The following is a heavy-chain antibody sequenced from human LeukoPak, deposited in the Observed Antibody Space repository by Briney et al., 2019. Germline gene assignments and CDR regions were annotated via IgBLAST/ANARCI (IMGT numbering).Heavy chain of an antibody. CDR2: IDPSDSYT. D-gene: IGHD2-2*01. CDR3: ARHVHRYCSSTSCLPLDY. J-gene: IGHJ4*02. Sequence: GESLKISCNGSGYSFTSYWISWVRQMPGKGLEWMGRIDPSDSYTNYSPSFQGHVTISADKSISTAYLQWSSLKASDTAMYYCARHVHRYCSSTSCLPLDYWGQGTLVTVSS. CDR1: GYSFTSYW. V-gene: IGHV5-10-1*01.